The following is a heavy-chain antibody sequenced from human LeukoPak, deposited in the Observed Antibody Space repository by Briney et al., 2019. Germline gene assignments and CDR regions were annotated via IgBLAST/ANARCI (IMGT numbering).Heavy chain of an antibody. Sequence: PSETLSLTCTVSGGSVNSGNYYRTWIRQPAGKRLEWIGRIYTSGSTNYNPSLKSRVTISIDASKNQFSLRLTSVTAADTAVYYCTRGGELMNFWGQGTLVTVSS. CDR1: GGSVNSGNYY. V-gene: IGHV4-61*02. D-gene: IGHD1-26*01. CDR2: IYTSGST. CDR3: TRGGELMNF. J-gene: IGHJ4*02.